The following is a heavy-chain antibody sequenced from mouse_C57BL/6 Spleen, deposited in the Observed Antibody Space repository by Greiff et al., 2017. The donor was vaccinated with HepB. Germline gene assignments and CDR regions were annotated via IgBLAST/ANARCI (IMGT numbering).Heavy chain of an antibody. CDR1: GYAFTNYL. J-gene: IGHJ3*01. D-gene: IGHD2-5*01. CDR3: ARDSNYWFAY. CDR2: INPGSGGT. V-gene: IGHV1-54*01. Sequence: VKLQESGAELVRPGTSVKVSCKASGYAFTNYLIEWVKQRPGQGLEWIGVINPGSGGTNYNEKFKGKATLTADKSSSTAYMQLSSLTSEDSAVYFCARDSNYWFAYWGQGTLVTVSA.